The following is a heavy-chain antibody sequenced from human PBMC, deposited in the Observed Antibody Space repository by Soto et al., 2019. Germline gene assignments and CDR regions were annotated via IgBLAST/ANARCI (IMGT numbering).Heavy chain of an antibody. V-gene: IGHV4-30-4*01. Sequence: SETLSLTCTVSGGSISSGDYYWSWIRQPPGKGLEWIGYIYYSGSTYYNPSLKSRVTISVDTSKNQFSLKLSSVTAADTAVYYCARGGEPNWFDPWGQGTLVTVSS. CDR1: GGSISSGDYY. CDR3: ARGGEPNWFDP. J-gene: IGHJ5*02. CDR2: IYYSGST.